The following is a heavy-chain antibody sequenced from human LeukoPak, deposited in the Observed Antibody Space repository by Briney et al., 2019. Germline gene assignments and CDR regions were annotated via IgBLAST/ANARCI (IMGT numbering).Heavy chain of an antibody. CDR2: ISSDGTTT. CDR3: AIPGDYYAILGFDY. CDR1: VFTLSKYW. D-gene: IGHD3-9*01. V-gene: IGHV3-74*01. Sequence: GGSLRLSCAASVFTLSKYWMHWIRQAPGKGLAWVSRISSDGTTTAYADSVKGRFTISRDSAKNMLYLQMNSLRVEDTAMSYCAIPGDYYAILGFDYWGQGTLFTVSS. J-gene: IGHJ4*02.